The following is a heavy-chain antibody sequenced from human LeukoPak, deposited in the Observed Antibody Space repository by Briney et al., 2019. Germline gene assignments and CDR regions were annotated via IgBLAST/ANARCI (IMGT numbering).Heavy chain of an antibody. CDR3: ARDSGSYPYYFDY. CDR2: IYYSGST. CDR1: GGSISSSSYY. V-gene: IGHV4-39*02. D-gene: IGHD1-26*01. J-gene: IGHJ4*02. Sequence: PSETLSLTCTVSGGSISSSSYYWGWIRQPPGKGLEWIGSIYYSGSTYYNPSLKSRVTISVDTSKNQFSLKLSSVTAADTAVYYCARDSGSYPYYFDYWGQGTLVTVSS.